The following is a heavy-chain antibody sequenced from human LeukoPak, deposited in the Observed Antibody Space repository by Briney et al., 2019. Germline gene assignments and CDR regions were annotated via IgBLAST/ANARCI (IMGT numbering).Heavy chain of an antibody. CDR3: ARDSNWNYSVFDP. CDR2: IIPIFGTA. V-gene: IGHV1-69*06. CDR1: GGTFSSYA. D-gene: IGHD1-7*01. J-gene: IGHJ5*02. Sequence: ASVKVSCKASGGTFSSYAISWVRQAPGQGLEWMGGIIPIFGTANYAQKFQGRVTITADKSTSTAYMELRSLRSDDTAVYYCARDSNWNYSVFDPWGQGTLVTVSS.